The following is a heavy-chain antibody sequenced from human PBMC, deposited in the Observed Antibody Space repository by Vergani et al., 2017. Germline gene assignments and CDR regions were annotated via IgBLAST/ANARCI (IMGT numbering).Heavy chain of an antibody. CDR3: AGDWTAPYYYYGMDV. CDR2: ISSSGSTI. Sequence: EVQLVESGGGLVQPGGSLRLSCAASGFTFSSYEMNWVRQAPGKGLEWVSYISSSGSTIYYADSVKGRFTISRDNAKNTLYLQMNSLRAEDTAVYYCAGDWTAPYYYYGMDVWGQGTTVTVSS. CDR1: GFTFSSYE. V-gene: IGHV3-48*03. D-gene: IGHD3/OR15-3a*01. J-gene: IGHJ6*02.